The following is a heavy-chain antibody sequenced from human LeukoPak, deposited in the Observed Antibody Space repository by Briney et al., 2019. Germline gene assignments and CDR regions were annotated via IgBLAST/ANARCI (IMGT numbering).Heavy chain of an antibody. CDR3: AREFCSSTRCYGAFDY. CDR1: GGSISFYY. J-gene: IGHJ4*02. Sequence: PSETLSLTCSVSGGSISFYYWSWIRQPPGKGLEWIGYIYYSGNTNYNPSLKSRLTISVDTSKNQFSLKLSSVTAADTAVYYCAREFCSSTRCYGAFDYWGQGVLVTVSS. V-gene: IGHV4-59*01. D-gene: IGHD2-2*01. CDR2: IYYSGNT.